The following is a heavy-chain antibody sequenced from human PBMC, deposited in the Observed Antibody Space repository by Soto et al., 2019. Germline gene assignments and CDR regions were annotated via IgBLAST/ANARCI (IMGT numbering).Heavy chain of an antibody. CDR3: ARDREGVTMIVVAPRLDY. D-gene: IGHD3-22*01. V-gene: IGHV3-30-3*01. CDR2: ISYDGSNK. J-gene: IGHJ4*02. CDR1: GFTFSSYA. Sequence: PGGSLRLSCAASGFTFSSYAMHWVRQAPGKGLEWVAVISYDGSNKYYADSVKGRFTISRDNSKNTPYLQMNSLRAEDTAVYYCARDREGVTMIVVAPRLDYWGQGTLVTVSS.